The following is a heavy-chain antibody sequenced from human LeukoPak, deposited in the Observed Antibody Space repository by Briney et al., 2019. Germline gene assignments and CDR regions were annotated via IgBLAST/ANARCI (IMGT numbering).Heavy chain of an antibody. J-gene: IGHJ4*02. D-gene: IGHD3-22*01. CDR2: ISAYNGNT. CDR3: AREQDYYYDSSGYYY. V-gene: IGHV1-18*01. CDR1: GYTFTSYG. Sequence: ASVKVSCKASGYTFTSYGISWVRQAPGQGLEWMGWISAYNGNTNYAQKLQGRVTMTTDTSTSTAYMDPRSLRSDDTAVYYCAREQDYYYDSSGYYYWGQGTLVTVSS.